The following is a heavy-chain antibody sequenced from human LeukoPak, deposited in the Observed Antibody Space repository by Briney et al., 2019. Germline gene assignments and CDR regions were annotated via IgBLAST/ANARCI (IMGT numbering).Heavy chain of an antibody. CDR1: GFTFSSYD. J-gene: IGHJ6*02. CDR3: ARDRGGSGSYASDYYYGMDV. CDR2: IGTAGDT. D-gene: IGHD3-10*01. V-gene: IGHV3-13*01. Sequence: GGSLRLSCAASGFTFSSYDMHWVRQATGKGLEWVSAIGTAGDTYYPGSVKGRFTISRENAKNSLYLQMNSLRAGDTAVYYCARDRGGSGSYASDYYYGMDVWGQGTTVTVSS.